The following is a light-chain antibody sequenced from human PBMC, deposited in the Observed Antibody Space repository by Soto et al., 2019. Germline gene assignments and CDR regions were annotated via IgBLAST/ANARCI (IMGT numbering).Light chain of an antibody. Sequence: ELTQPPSVSVSPGQTARITCSGDALPKQYAYWYQQKPGQAPVLVIYKDSERPSGIPERFSGSSSGTTVTLTISGVQAEDEADYYCQSADSSGTYPYVFGTGTKV. V-gene: IGLV3-25*02. CDR2: KDS. CDR1: ALPKQY. J-gene: IGLJ1*01. CDR3: QSADSSGTYPYV.